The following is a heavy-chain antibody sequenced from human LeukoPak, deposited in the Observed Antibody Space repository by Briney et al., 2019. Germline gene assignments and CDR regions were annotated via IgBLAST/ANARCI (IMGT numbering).Heavy chain of an antibody. Sequence: ASVKVSCKASGYTFTSYGISWVRQAPGQGLEWMGWISAYNGNTSYAQKLQGRVTMTTDTSTSTAYMELRSLRSDDTAVYYCARDKGRRYYDFWSGYYTEPDYWGQGTLVTVSS. J-gene: IGHJ4*02. D-gene: IGHD3-3*01. CDR2: ISAYNGNT. V-gene: IGHV1-18*01. CDR1: GYTFTSYG. CDR3: ARDKGRRYYDFWSGYYTEPDY.